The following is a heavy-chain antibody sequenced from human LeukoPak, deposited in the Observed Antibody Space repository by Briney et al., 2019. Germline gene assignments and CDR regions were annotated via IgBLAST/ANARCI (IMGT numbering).Heavy chain of an antibody. D-gene: IGHD2/OR15-2a*01. Sequence: ASVKVSCKASGYTFTSYGISWVRQAPGQGLEWMGWFNPKSGDTNYPQKFQGRVTMTGDTSTSTAYMELSSLRSDDTARYFCARDSSTWYSDYYYYMDVWGQGTMVTVSS. CDR3: ARDSSTWYSDYYYYMDV. CDR1: GYTFTSYG. V-gene: IGHV1-2*02. CDR2: FNPKSGDT. J-gene: IGHJ6*03.